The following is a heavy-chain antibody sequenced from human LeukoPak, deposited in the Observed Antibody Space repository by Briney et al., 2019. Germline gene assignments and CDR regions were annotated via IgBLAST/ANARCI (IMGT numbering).Heavy chain of an antibody. Sequence: SVKVSCKASGGTFSSYAISWVRQAPGQGLEWMGRIIPIFGIANYAQKFQGRVTITADKSTSTAYMELSSLRSEDTAVYYCARYYYDSSGFSQTFFDCWGQGALVTISS. V-gene: IGHV1-69*04. CDR3: ARYYYDSSGFSQTFFDC. CDR2: IIPIFGIA. CDR1: GGTFSSYA. J-gene: IGHJ4*02. D-gene: IGHD3-22*01.